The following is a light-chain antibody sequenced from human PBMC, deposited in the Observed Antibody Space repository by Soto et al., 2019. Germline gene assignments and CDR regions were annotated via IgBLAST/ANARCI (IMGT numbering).Light chain of an antibody. CDR3: SSHTSGSTRG. Sequence: QSVLTQPASVSGSPGQSIAISCTGTSSDVGGYDYVSWYQQQPDKAPKLIIYEVTKRPSGVSNRFSGSKSGNTASLTISGLQAKDEADYYCSSHTSGSTRGFGTGTKVTVL. CDR1: SSDVGGYDY. V-gene: IGLV2-14*01. J-gene: IGLJ1*01. CDR2: EVT.